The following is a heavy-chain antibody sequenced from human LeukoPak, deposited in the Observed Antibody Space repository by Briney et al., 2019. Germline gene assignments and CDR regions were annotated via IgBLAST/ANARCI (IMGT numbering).Heavy chain of an antibody. CDR2: IYDSGST. D-gene: IGHD5-24*01. Sequence: SETLSLTCTVSGDSISGPSYYWGWIRQPPGKGLEWIGTIYDSGSTSYNPSLKSRVAISLGTSKNQFSLKLSSVTAADTAVYYCARRGGSGMADWGQGTLVTVSS. V-gene: IGHV4-39*01. CDR3: ARRGGSGMAD. CDR1: GDSISGPSYY. J-gene: IGHJ4*02.